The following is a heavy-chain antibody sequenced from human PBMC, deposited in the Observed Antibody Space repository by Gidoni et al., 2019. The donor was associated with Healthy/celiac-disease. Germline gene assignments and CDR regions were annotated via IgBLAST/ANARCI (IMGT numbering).Heavy chain of an antibody. J-gene: IGHJ6*02. CDR2: ISSSSSYI. V-gene: IGHV3-21*01. D-gene: IGHD2-8*01. Sequence: EVQLVESGGGLVKPGGSLRLSWAASGFTFSSHSMNWVRQAPGKGREGVSSISSSSSYIYYADSVKGRFTISRDNAKNSLYLQMNSLRAEDTAVYYCARDPTSHCTNGVCYNYYYYGMDVWGQGTTVTVSS. CDR3: ARDPTSHCTNGVCYNYYYYGMDV. CDR1: GFTFSSHS.